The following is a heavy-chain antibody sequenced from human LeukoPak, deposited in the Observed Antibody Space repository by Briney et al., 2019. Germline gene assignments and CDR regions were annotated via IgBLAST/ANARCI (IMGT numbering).Heavy chain of an antibody. CDR3: ARDLPDYGDYANYFDY. V-gene: IGHV1-18*01. J-gene: IGHJ4*02. Sequence: ASVKVSCKASGYTFTSYGISWVRQAPGQGLEWVGWISAYNGNTNYAQKLQGRVTMTTDTSTSTAYMELRSLRSDDTAVYYCARDLPDYGDYANYFDYWGQGTLVTVSS. CDR2: ISAYNGNT. D-gene: IGHD4-17*01. CDR1: GYTFTSYG.